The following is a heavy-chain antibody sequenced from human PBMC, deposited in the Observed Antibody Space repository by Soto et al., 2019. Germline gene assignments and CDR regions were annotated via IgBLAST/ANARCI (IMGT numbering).Heavy chain of an antibody. D-gene: IGHD2-2*01. CDR2: IKCGGSRCDDT. CDR3: ARENIAVVPAELAIPSAYWSYCAS. V-gene: IGHV3-53*01. Sequence: PWGSLRLACASSVFTVRSNYMCWVRRAPGEGLELVSFIKCGGSRCDDTSYADSVRGRFITSRDNSKNHLYHQMNSLRAEDTAVYYCARENIAVVPAELAIPSAYWSYCASWGKGPLFTVPQ. CDR1: VFTVRSNY. J-gene: IGHJ5*02.